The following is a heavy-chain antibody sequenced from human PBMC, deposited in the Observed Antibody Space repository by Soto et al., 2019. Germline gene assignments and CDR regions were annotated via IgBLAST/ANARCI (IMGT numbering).Heavy chain of an antibody. D-gene: IGHD6-13*01. CDR2: IKQDGNEK. V-gene: IGHV3-7*05. CDR3: ARDHGVAAAGQDY. J-gene: IGHJ4*02. Sequence: EVQLVESGGGLLQPGGSLRLSCAASGFTFSSFWMSWVRQAPGKGLEWVANIKQDGNEKYYVDSVKGRFTISRDNAKNSLYLQMNSLRAEDTAVYYCARDHGVAAAGQDYWGQGTLVTVSS. CDR1: GFTFSSFW.